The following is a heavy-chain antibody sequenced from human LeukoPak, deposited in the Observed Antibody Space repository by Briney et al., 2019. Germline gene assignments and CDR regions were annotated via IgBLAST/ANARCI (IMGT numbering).Heavy chain of an antibody. D-gene: IGHD3-3*01. Sequence: SETLSLTCTVSGGSISSYYWSWIRQPAGKGLEWIGRIYTSGSTNYNPSLKSRVTMSVDTSKNQFSLKLSSVTAADTAVYYCARGSTYYDFWSGYDYFDYWGQGTLVTVSS. V-gene: IGHV4-4*07. J-gene: IGHJ4*02. CDR2: IYTSGST. CDR1: GGSISSYY. CDR3: ARGSTYYDFWSGYDYFDY.